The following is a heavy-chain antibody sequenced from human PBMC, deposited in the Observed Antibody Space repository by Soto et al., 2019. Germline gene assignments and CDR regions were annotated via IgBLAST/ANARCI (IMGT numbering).Heavy chain of an antibody. V-gene: IGHV3-30*18. J-gene: IGHJ4*02. CDR3: AKDRRGSMTTVTTTDY. CDR1: GFTFSSYG. CDR2: ISYDGSNK. Sequence: QVQLVESGGGVVQPGRSLRLSCAASGFTFSSYGMHWVRQAPGKGLEWVAVISYDGSNKYYADSVKGRFTISRDNSMNTLYLQMNSLRAEDTAVYYCAKDRRGSMTTVTTTDYWGQGTLVTVSS. D-gene: IGHD4-17*01.